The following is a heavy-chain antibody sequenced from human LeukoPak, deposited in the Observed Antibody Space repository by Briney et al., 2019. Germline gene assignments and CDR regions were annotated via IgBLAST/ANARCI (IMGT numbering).Heavy chain of an antibody. CDR2: ISYDGSNK. D-gene: IGHD2-2*01. J-gene: IGHJ4*02. CDR3: ARSIVVVPAAMNY. V-gene: IGHV3-30*01. CDR1: GFPFSSYA. Sequence: GRPLRLSCAASGFPFSSYAMHWVRQAPGKGLEGVAVISYDGSNKYYADSVKGRFNIYRDNYKNTLYLKMNSVRAEDTAVYYCARSIVVVPAAMNYWGQGTLVTVSS.